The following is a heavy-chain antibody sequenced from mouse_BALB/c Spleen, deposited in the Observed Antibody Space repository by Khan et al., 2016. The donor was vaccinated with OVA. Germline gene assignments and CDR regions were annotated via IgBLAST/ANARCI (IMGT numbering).Heavy chain of an antibody. CDR2: IRNKANGYTT. D-gene: IGHD1-1*01. J-gene: IGHJ1*01. Sequence: EVELVESGGGLVQPGGSLRLSCATSGFTFTDYYMSWVRQPPGKALEWLVFIRNKANGYTTEYSASVKGRFTISRDNSQSVLSLQMNTLRAEDSATYYCTRETVVDIYWYFDVWGAGTTVTVSS. CDR1: GFTFTDYY. V-gene: IGHV7-3*02. CDR3: TRETVVDIYWYFDV.